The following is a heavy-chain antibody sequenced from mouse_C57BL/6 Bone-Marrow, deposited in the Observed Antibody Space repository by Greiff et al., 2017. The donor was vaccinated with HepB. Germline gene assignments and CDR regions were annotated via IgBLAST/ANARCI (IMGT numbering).Heavy chain of an antibody. J-gene: IGHJ4*01. Sequence: VKLMESGPGLVAPSQRLSITCTVSGFSLTSYAISWVRQPPGKGLEWLGVIWTGGGTNYNSALKSRLSISKDNSKSQVFLKMNSLQTDDTARYYCARNFYYSKGYAMDYWGQGTSVTVSS. V-gene: IGHV2-9-1*01. D-gene: IGHD2-5*01. CDR2: IWTGGGT. CDR1: GFSLTSYA. CDR3: ARNFYYSKGYAMDY.